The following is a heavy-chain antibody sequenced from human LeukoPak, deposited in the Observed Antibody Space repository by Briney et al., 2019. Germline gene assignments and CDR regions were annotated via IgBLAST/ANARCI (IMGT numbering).Heavy chain of an antibody. J-gene: IGHJ4*02. D-gene: IGHD3-10*01. CDR2: ISGSGHNT. CDR3: ARANVVRGVGFDY. CDR1: GFTFSNYG. Sequence: GGSLRLSCAASGFTFSNYGMNWVRQAPGKGLEWVSAISGSGHNTYYADSVKGRFTISRDNSKNTLYLQMNSLRAEDTAVYYCARANVVRGVGFDYWGQGTLVTVSS. V-gene: IGHV3-23*01.